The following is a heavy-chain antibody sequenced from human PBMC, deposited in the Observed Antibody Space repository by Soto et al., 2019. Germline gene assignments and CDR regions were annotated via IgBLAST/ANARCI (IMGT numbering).Heavy chain of an antibody. J-gene: IGHJ6*02. CDR3: ARRGESSYYFESSGYPQYYNGMDA. CDR1: GYTFTSNW. Sequence: GESLKISCKGSGYTFTSNWIGWVRQMPGKGLEWMGIIYPGDSETRYSPSFQGQVTISADKSISTAYLQWSSLKASDTARYYCARRGESSYYFESSGYPQYYNGMDAWGQGTTVPVSS. CDR2: IYPGDSET. V-gene: IGHV5-51*01. D-gene: IGHD3-22*01.